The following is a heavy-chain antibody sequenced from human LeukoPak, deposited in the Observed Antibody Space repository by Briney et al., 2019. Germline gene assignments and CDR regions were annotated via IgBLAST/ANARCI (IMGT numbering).Heavy chain of an antibody. CDR1: RSTFSGYS. D-gene: IGHD3-10*01. CDR3: ARDRGADYGDFDY. CDR2: ISTGGSSI. V-gene: IGHV3-48*01. J-gene: IGHJ4*02. Sequence: GGSLRLSCTASRSTFSGYSFNWVRRSPGRGLEWVSHISTGGSSIYYADSVRGRFTSSRDNAKSSLYLQMNSLRGDDTGVYYCARDRGADYGDFDYWGQGTLVTVSS.